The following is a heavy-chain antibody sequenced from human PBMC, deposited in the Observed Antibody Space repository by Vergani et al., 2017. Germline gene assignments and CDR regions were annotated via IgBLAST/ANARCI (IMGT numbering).Heavy chain of an antibody. CDR2: IRYDGSNK. V-gene: IGHV3-30*02. CDR1: GFTFSSHG. J-gene: IGHJ6*03. CDR3: AKDGATTDNYYYYYMDV. D-gene: IGHD1-26*01. Sequence: QVQLVESGGGVVQPGGSLRLSCAASGFTFSSHGMHWVRQAPGKGLEWVAFIRYDGSNKYYADSVKGRFTISRDNSKNTLYLQMNSLRAEETAVYYCAKDGATTDNYYYYYMDVWGKGTTVTVSS.